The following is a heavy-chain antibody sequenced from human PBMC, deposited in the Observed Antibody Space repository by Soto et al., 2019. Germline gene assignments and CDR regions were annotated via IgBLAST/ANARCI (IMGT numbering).Heavy chain of an antibody. CDR3: ASQASGWYPDY. CDR2: IFDSGTT. Sequence: QVQLQESGPGLVKPSQTLSLTCTVSGGSISSGGYYWSWLPQHPGKGLEWIGYIFDSGTTYYNPSLKSRVTISVDPSKSQFSLRLTSVTAPDTAVYYCASQASGWYPDYWGQGTLVTVSS. J-gene: IGHJ4*02. V-gene: IGHV4-31*03. CDR1: GGSISSGGYY. D-gene: IGHD6-19*01.